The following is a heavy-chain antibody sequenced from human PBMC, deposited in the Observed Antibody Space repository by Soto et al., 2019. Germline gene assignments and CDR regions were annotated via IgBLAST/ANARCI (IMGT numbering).Heavy chain of an antibody. D-gene: IGHD3-16*01. J-gene: IGHJ4*02. Sequence: EMHLLESGGGLVQPGGSLRLSCAASGFTFSTYAMSWVRQAPGKGLEWVSTLSRSGTTYYADSVKGRFTISRDNSKNTLYLQMSSPRAEDTAIYYCTREIWGGPLDYWGQGTLVTVSS. CDR1: GFTFSTYA. V-gene: IGHV3-23*01. CDR2: LSRSGTT. CDR3: TREIWGGPLDY.